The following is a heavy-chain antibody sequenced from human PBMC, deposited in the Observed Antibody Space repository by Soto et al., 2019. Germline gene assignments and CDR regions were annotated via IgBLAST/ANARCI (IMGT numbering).Heavy chain of an antibody. CDR3: SRSPEVGVRGAY. Sequence: GGSLRLSCTVSGFPFSAYNINWVRQAPGKGLEWVSSITVGSSHIYQPNSMKGRFTISRDDAKNSVYLQIDSLRDEDTALYYCSRSPEVGVRGAYWGQGTLVTVS. V-gene: IGHV3-21*01. CDR2: ITVGSSHI. CDR1: GFPFSAYN. J-gene: IGHJ4*02. D-gene: IGHD3-16*01.